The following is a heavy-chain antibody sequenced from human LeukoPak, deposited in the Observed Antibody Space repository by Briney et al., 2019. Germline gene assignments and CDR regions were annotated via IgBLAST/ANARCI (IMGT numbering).Heavy chain of an antibody. CDR1: GFTFSSYA. J-gene: IGHJ4*01. CDR3: ARDPASWCSSTSCYLDY. D-gene: IGHD2-2*01. V-gene: IGHV3-30-3*01. Sequence: PGGSLRLSCAASGFTFSSYAMHWVRQAPGKGLEWVAVISYDGSNKYYADSVKGRFTISRDNSKNTLYLQMNSLRAEDTAVYYCARDPASWCSSTSCYLDYWGQEPWSPSPQ. CDR2: ISYDGSNK.